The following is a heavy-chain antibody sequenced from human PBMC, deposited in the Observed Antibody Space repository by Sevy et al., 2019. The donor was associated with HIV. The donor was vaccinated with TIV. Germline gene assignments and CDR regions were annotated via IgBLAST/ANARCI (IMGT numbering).Heavy chain of an antibody. J-gene: IGHJ4*02. Sequence: ASVKVACRASGYTFRSYGINWVRQAPGQGLEWMGCISPYTGDTDFAQKVQGRISMTSDTSTSTAYMELRSLRSDDTAVYYCASDKPQGVVVLPGAMWGGVDYWGQGTLVTVSS. CDR1: GYTFRSYG. CDR2: ISPYTGDT. D-gene: IGHD2-2*01. V-gene: IGHV1-18*01. CDR3: ASDKPQGVVVLPGAMWGGVDY.